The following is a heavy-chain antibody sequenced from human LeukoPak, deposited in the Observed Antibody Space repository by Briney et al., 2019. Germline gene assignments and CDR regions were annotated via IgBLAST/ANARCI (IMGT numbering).Heavy chain of an antibody. J-gene: IGHJ4*02. CDR3: ARSRVWSDYWGYFDY. CDR2: TYYRSTWYN. CDR1: GDSVSSNSVT. D-gene: IGHD3-3*01. V-gene: IGHV6-1*01. Sequence: SQTLSLTCAISGDSVSSNSVTWNWIRQSPSRGLEWLGRTYYRSTWYNDYAVSVRGRITVNPDTSKNQFSLHLNSVTPEDTAVYYCARSRVWSDYWGYFDYWGQGTLVTVSS.